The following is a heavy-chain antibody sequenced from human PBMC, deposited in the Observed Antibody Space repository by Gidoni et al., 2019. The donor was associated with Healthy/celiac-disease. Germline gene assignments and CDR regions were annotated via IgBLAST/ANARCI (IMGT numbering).Heavy chain of an antibody. CDR2: ISAYNGNT. CDR3: ARDGYCSGGSCYSDYYYYGMDV. Sequence: QVQLVQSGAEVKKPGASVKVSCKASGYTFTSYVISWVRQAPGQGLEWRGWISAYNGNTNYAQKLQGRVTMTTDTSTSTAYMELRSLRSDDTAVYYCARDGYCSGGSCYSDYYYYGMDVWGQGTTVTVSS. J-gene: IGHJ6*02. D-gene: IGHD2-15*01. CDR1: GYTFTSYV. V-gene: IGHV1-18*01.